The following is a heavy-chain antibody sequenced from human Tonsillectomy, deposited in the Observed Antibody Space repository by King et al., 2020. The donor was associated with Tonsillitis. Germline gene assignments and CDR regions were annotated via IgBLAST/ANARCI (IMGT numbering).Heavy chain of an antibody. Sequence: QLVQSGAEVKKPGASVKVSCKVSGYTLTELSMHWVRQAPGKGLEWMGGLDPEDGETIYAQKFQGRVTMTEVTSTDTAYMELSSLRSEDTAVYYCATHILTGYYFGFGAFDIWGQGTMVTVSS. V-gene: IGHV1-24*01. CDR2: LDPEDGET. CDR1: GYTLTELS. CDR3: ATHILTGYYFGFGAFDI. D-gene: IGHD3-9*01. J-gene: IGHJ3*02.